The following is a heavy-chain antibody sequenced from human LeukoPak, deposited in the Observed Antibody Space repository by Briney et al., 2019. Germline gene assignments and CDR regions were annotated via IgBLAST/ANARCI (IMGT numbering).Heavy chain of an antibody. V-gene: IGHV3-48*03. D-gene: IGHD2-21*02. J-gene: IGHJ3*02. CDR3: ARDRSRVTAYDDALDI. CDR2: ISDVGDTQ. Sequence: GGSLRLSCVASEFTFSSFELNWVRQAPGKGLEWISYISDVGDTQHYADSVKGRFTISRDNARNSLFLQMNSLTAEDTGVYYCARDRSRVTAYDDALDIWGQGTMVIVSS. CDR1: EFTFSSFE.